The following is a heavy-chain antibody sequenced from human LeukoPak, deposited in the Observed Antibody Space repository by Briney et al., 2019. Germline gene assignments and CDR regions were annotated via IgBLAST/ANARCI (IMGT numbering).Heavy chain of an antibody. D-gene: IGHD3-3*01. CDR3: AKNGQSGFSFDP. V-gene: IGHV4-34*01. Sequence: SETLSLTCTVSGGSISNTDSYWNWIRQPPGKGLEWIGEGSESGGTKFNPSLKSRVTISADTSKNQFSLKLNSVTAADTAVYYCAKNGQSGFSFDPWGQGTLVTVSS. CDR2: GSESGGT. CDR1: GGSISNTDSY. J-gene: IGHJ5*02.